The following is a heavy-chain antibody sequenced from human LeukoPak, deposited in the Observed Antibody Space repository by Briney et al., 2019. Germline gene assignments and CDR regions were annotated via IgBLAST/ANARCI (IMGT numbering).Heavy chain of an antibody. CDR2: ISGYSGNT. CDR1: GYTFTSYG. D-gene: IGHD3-10*01. CDR3: ARVPFPGDF. Sequence: ASVKVSCKASGYTFTSYGISWLRQAPGQGLEWMGWISGYSGNTNYAQKLQGRVTMTTDTSTSTAYMELRSLTSEDTAVYYCARVPFPGDFWGQGTLVTVSS. V-gene: IGHV1-18*01. J-gene: IGHJ4*02.